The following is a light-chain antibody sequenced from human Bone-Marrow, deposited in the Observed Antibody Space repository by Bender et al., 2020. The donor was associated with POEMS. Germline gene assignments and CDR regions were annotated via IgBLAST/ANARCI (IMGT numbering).Light chain of an antibody. V-gene: IGLV1-44*01. CDR1: SSNIGTNP. CDR3: VAWDASLNGWV. CDR2: TNN. Sequence: QSVLTQPPSASGTPGQRVTISCSGSSSNIGTNPVNWYQQLPGTAPKLLIYTNNERPSGVPDRFSGSKSGTSASLAITGLQSDDEAIYFCVAWDASLNGWVFGGGTKLTVL. J-gene: IGLJ3*02.